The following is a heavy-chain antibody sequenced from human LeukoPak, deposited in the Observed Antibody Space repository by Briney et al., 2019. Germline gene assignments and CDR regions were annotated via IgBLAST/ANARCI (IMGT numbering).Heavy chain of an antibody. V-gene: IGHV3-53*01. Sequence: GGSLRLSCVASGFTVSSNYMSWVRQAPGKGLEWVSVIYSGGSTYYADSVKGRFTISRDNSKNTLYLQMNSLRAEDTAVYYCARGVDEGAFDIWGQGTMVTVSS. CDR2: IYSGGST. CDR1: GFTVSSNY. J-gene: IGHJ3*02. CDR3: ARGVDEGAFDI.